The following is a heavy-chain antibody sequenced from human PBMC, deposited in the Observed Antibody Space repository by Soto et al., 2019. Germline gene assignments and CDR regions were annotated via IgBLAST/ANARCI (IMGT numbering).Heavy chain of an antibody. D-gene: IGHD5-12*01. CDR3: ARDSPIGSTFSGYEAIDY. J-gene: IGHJ4*02. CDR1: GGTFSNDI. CDR2: IIPLLDIT. Sequence: QVQLVQSGAEVKKPGSSVKVSGKTSGGTFSNDIFTWVRQAPGQGLEWMGRIIPLLDITNYAQKFQGRVTITADKSTSTAYMELNSLRSEDTAVYYCARDSPIGSTFSGYEAIDYWGQGTLVTVSS. V-gene: IGHV1-69*08.